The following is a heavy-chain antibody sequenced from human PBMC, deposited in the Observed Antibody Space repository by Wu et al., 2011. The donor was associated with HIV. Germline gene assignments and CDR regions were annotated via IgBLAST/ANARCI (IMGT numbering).Heavy chain of an antibody. Sequence: QVQLVQSGAEVKKPGASVKVSCRASGYTFTGYYMHWVRQAPGQGLEWMGWINPNSGGTNYAQKFQGRVTMTRDTSISTAYMELSRLRSDDTAVYYCARDRGEQLRGFTAFDYWGQGTLVTVSS. D-gene: IGHD3-10*01. CDR3: ARDRGEQLRGFTAFDY. J-gene: IGHJ4*02. CDR1: GYTFTGYY. CDR2: INPNSGGT. V-gene: IGHV1-2*02.